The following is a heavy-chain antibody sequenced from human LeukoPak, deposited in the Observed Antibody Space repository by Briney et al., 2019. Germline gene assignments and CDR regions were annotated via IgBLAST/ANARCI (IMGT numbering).Heavy chain of an antibody. D-gene: IGHD5-24*01. V-gene: IGHV1-2*02. CDR2: INPNSGGT. CDR3: ARDRGWRWLQPTDY. J-gene: IGHJ4*02. Sequence: ASVKVSCKASGYTFTGYYMHWVRQAPGQGLEWMGWINPNSGGTNYAQKFQGRVTMTRDTSISTAYMELSRLRSDDTAVYYCARDRGWRWLQPTDYWGQGTLVTVSS. CDR1: GYTFTGYY.